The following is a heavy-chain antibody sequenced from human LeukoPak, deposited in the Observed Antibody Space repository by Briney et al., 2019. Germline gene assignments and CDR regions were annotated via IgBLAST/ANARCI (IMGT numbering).Heavy chain of an antibody. CDR2: IIPIFGTA. Sequence: ASVKVSCKASGGTFSSYAISWVRQAPGQGLEWMGGIIPIFGTANYAQKFQGRVTITADESTSTAYMELSSLRSEDTAVYYCARDGIAAAGDYYYMDVWGKGTTVTVSS. CDR1: GGTFSSYA. D-gene: IGHD6-13*01. J-gene: IGHJ6*03. CDR3: ARDGIAAAGDYYYMDV. V-gene: IGHV1-69*13.